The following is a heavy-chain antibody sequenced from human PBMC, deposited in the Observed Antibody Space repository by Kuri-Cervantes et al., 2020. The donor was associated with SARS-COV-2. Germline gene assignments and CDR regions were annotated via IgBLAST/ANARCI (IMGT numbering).Heavy chain of an antibody. D-gene: IGHD1-1*01. CDR2: ISGSGDSV. Sequence: GESLKISCVTSGFTFSSYAMTWVRQAPGKGLEWVSAISGSGDSVYFADSVKGRFTISRDNPKNTVFLQMDSLRAADTAVYYCAKSEGTPGLKYWGQGTLVTVSS. CDR3: AKSEGTPGLKY. J-gene: IGHJ4*02. V-gene: IGHV3-23*01. CDR1: GFTFSSYA.